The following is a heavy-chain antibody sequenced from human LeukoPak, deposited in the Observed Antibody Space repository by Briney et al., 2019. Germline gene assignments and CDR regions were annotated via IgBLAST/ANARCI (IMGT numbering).Heavy chain of an antibody. D-gene: IGHD1-26*01. CDR3: ARVDSGSYFNYYFDS. V-gene: IGHV3-33*01. J-gene: IGHJ4*02. CDR2: IWYDGSNK. CDR1: GFSFSSYG. Sequence: PGGSLRLSCAASGFSFSSYGMHWVRQAPGKGLEWVAVIWYDGSNKYYADSVKGRFTISRDNSKNTLYLQMNSLRAEDTAVYYCARVDSGSYFNYYFDSWGQGTLVTVSS.